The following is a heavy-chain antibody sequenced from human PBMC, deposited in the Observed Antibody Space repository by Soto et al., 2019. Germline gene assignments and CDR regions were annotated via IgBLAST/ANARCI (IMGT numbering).Heavy chain of an antibody. Sequence: RRLSCAASGFTFSSYGMHWVRQAPGKGLEWVAVISYDGSNKYYADSVKGRFTISRDNSKNTLYLQMNSLRAEDTAVYYCANLISSSWYGDVDYWGQGTLVTVSS. CDR3: ANLISSSWYGDVDY. CDR1: GFTFSSYG. V-gene: IGHV3-30*18. J-gene: IGHJ4*02. CDR2: ISYDGSNK. D-gene: IGHD6-13*01.